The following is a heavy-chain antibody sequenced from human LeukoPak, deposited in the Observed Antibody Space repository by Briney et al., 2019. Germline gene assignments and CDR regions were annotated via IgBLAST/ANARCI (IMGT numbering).Heavy chain of an antibody. V-gene: IGHV1-69*05. D-gene: IGHD1-26*01. CDR3: ARVRRGSGSYYDWFDP. CDR2: IIPIFGTA. CDR1: GGTFSSYA. Sequence: GASVKVSCKASGGTFSSYAISWVRQAPGQGLEWMGGIIPIFGTANYAQKFQGRVTITTDESTSTAYMGLSSLRSEDTAVYYCARVRRGSGSYYDWFDPWGQGTLVTVSS. J-gene: IGHJ5*02.